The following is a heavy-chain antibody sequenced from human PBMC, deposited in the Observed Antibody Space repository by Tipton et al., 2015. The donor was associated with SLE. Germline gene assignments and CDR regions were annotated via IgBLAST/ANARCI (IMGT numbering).Heavy chain of an antibody. J-gene: IGHJ5*02. CDR3: ARMRGGYNAHH. V-gene: IGHV4-59*07. CDR1: GGSISGHY. D-gene: IGHD5-24*01. CDR2: IYYSGST. Sequence: TLSLTCTVSGGSISGHYWSWIRQPPGKGLEWIGYIYYSGSTDYNPSLKSRVTISVDTSNNQFSLKVKSVTTADTAVYYCARMRGGYNAHHWGQGILVTVSS.